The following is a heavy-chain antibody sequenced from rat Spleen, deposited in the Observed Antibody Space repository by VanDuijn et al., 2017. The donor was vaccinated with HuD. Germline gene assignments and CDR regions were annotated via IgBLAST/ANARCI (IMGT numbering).Heavy chain of an antibody. J-gene: IGHJ3*01. CDR2: ISTGGGNT. CDR1: GFTFSDYY. Sequence: EVQLAESGGGLVQPGRSLKLSCAASGFTFSDYYMAWVRQAPTKGLEWVASISTGGGNTYYRDSVKGRFTISRDNAKSTLYLQMNSLRSEDTATYYWARREVRTEEGGWFAYWGQGTLVTVSS. CDR3: ARREVRTEEGGWFAY. V-gene: IGHV5-25*01. D-gene: IGHD1-11*01.